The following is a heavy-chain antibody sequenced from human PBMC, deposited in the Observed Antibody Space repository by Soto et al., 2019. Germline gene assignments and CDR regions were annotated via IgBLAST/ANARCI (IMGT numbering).Heavy chain of an antibody. J-gene: IGHJ5*02. V-gene: IGHV1-46*03. Sequence: QAQLVQSGAEARAPGASVKVSCKASGYIFTSYYIHWVRQAHGQGLEYLGVAYPHAASTYVAQKFQGRITVTMDRSTSTVDMELTSLTPEDTAVYYCARERERAYFFDPWGQGTLVTVSS. CDR1: GYIFTSYY. CDR2: AYPHAAST. D-gene: IGHD1-1*01. CDR3: ARERERAYFFDP.